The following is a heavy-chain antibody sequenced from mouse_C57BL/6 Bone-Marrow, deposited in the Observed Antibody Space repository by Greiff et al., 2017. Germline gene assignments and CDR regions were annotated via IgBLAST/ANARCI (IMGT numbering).Heavy chain of an antibody. CDR2: ISSGGDYV. J-gene: IGHJ4*01. V-gene: IGHV5-9-1*02. CDR3: TRRGLWPHYYAMDY. D-gene: IGHD1-1*02. Sequence: EVTLVESGAGLVKPGGSLKLSCAASGFTFSSYAMSLVRQTPEKRLEWVAYISSGGDYVYYADTVKGRFTISRDNARNTLYKQMISLKSEDTAMYYCTRRGLWPHYYAMDYWGQGTSVTVSS. CDR1: GFTFSSYA.